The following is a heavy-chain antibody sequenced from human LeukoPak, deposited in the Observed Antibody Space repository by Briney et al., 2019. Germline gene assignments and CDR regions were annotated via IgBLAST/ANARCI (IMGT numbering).Heavy chain of an antibody. CDR1: GGSISSYY. J-gene: IGHJ4*02. CDR2: IYYSGST. D-gene: IGHD1-26*01. Sequence: PSETLSLTCTVSGGSISSYYWSWIRQPPGKGLEWIGYIYYSGSTNYNPSLKSRVTISVDTSKNQFSLKLSSVTAADTAVYYCARGKWELLLYFDYWGQGTLVTVSS. CDR3: ARGKWELLLYFDY. V-gene: IGHV4-59*01.